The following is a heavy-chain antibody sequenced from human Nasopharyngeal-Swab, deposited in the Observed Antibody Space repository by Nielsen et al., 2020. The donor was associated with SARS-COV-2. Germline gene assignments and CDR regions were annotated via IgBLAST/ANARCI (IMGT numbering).Heavy chain of an antibody. CDR3: ARGIAVVPAAMDHYYYYGMDV. J-gene: IGHJ6*02. D-gene: IGHD2-2*01. Sequence: SVKVSCKASGGTFSSYAISWVRQAPGQGLEWMGRIIPILGIANYAQKFQGRVTITADKSTSTAYMELSSLRSEDTAVYYCARGIAVVPAAMDHYYYYGMDVWGQGTTVTVSS. CDR1: GGTFSSYA. V-gene: IGHV1-69*04. CDR2: IIPILGIA.